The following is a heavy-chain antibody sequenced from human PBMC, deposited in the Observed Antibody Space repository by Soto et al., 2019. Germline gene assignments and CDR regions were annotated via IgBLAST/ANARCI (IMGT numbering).Heavy chain of an antibody. V-gene: IGHV4-31*03. D-gene: IGHD1-26*01. CDR3: ARTPSVGATTVILGDDAFDL. CDR1: GVTVSSDAYY. CDR2: IYHRGNT. J-gene: IGHJ3*01. Sequence: QVQLQQSGPGLVRPSQTLSLTCTVSGVTVSSDAYYWSWIRQPPGKGLEWIGNIYHRGNTYYSPSLKSRLVIGLDTSKNQFSLSLSSVTAADTAVYFCARTPSVGATTVILGDDAFDLWGQGTLITVSS.